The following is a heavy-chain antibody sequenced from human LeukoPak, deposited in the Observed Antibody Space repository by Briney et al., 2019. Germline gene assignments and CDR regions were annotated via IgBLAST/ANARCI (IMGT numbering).Heavy chain of an antibody. CDR1: GGTFSSYA. D-gene: IGHD2-2*02. CDR3: ARDGSVVVPAAILDYYGMDV. J-gene: IGHJ6*02. Sequence: SVKVSCKASGGTFSSYAISWVRQAPGQGLEWMGGIIPIFGTANYAQKFQGRVTITADESTSTAYMELSSLRSEDTAVYYCARDGSVVVPAAILDYYGMDVWGQGTTVTVSS. V-gene: IGHV1-69*13. CDR2: IIPIFGTA.